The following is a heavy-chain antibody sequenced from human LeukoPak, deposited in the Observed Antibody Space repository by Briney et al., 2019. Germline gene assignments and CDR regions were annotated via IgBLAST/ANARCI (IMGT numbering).Heavy chain of an antibody. V-gene: IGHV3-74*01. CDR2: IKGDASST. J-gene: IGHJ4*02. Sequence: GWSLTLSCAASGFNFRSYWMYWVRQVPGKGLVWVSGIKGDASSTTYADSVKGRFTISRDSAKNTVYLQMNSLRVEDTALYYCARDLRVGGWGQGTLVTVSS. CDR1: GFNFRSYW. CDR3: ARDLRVGG. D-gene: IGHD3-16*01.